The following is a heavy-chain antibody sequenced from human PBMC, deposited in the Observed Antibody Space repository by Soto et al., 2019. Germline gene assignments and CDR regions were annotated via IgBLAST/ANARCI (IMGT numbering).Heavy chain of an antibody. J-gene: IGHJ4*02. V-gene: IGHV3-33*01. CDR1: GFTFSNYG. CDR2: VQYDGDKK. CDR3: ARDGSGH. Sequence: GGSLRLSCEASGFTFSNYGMHWVRQAPGKGLEWVAVVQYDGDKKYYADSVKGRFTISRDSSRDTLYLQMNSLRVEDTAAYYCARDGSGHWGQGTLGTVSS.